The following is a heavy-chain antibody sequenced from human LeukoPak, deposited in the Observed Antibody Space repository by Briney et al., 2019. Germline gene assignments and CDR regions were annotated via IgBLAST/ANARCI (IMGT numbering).Heavy chain of an antibody. Sequence: GGSLRLSCAASGFTFSSYWMSWVRQAPGKGLEWVANIKQDGSEKYYVDSVKGRFTISRDNAKNSLYLQMNSLRAEDTAVYYCARDNYYDSSGYLGGIDYWGQGTLVTVSS. J-gene: IGHJ4*02. V-gene: IGHV3-7*01. D-gene: IGHD3-22*01. CDR3: ARDNYYDSSGYLGGIDY. CDR1: GFTFSSYW. CDR2: IKQDGSEK.